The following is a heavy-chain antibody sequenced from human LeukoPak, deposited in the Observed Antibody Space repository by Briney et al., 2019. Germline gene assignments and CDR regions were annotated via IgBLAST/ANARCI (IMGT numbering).Heavy chain of an antibody. CDR1: GGSISSYY. Sequence: SETLSLTCTVSGGSISSYYWSWIRQPPGKGLEWIGYIYYSGSTNYNPSLKSRVTISVDTSKNQFSLKLSSVTAADTAVYYCAREIVGASASNWFDPWGQGTLVTVPS. D-gene: IGHD1-26*01. V-gene: IGHV4-59*08. CDR3: AREIVGASASNWFDP. J-gene: IGHJ5*02. CDR2: IYYSGST.